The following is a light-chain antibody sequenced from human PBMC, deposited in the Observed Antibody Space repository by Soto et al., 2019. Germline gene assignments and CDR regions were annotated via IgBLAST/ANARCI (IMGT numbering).Light chain of an antibody. CDR3: ATWDDSLSGVV. J-gene: IGLJ2*01. Sequence: QSALTQPPSASGTPGQRVTISCSGSSSNIGTNYVYWYRQLPGTAPRPLMYRNNERPSGVPDRFSGSKSGTSASLAISGLRSDDEADYYCATWDDSLSGVVFGGGTKVTVL. CDR1: SSNIGTNY. CDR2: RNN. V-gene: IGLV1-47*01.